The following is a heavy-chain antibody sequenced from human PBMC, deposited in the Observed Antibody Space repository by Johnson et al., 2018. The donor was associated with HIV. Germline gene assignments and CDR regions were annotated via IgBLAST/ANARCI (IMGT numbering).Heavy chain of an antibody. J-gene: IGHJ3*02. CDR2: IYSGGST. CDR1: GFTFSSYA. CDR3: ARAGQLPEDAFDI. Sequence: QVQLVESGGGVVQPGRSLRLSCAASGFTFSSYAMHWVRQAPGKGLEWVSVIYSGGSTYYADSVKGRFTISRDNSKNTLYLQMNSLRAEDTAVYYCARAGQLPEDAFDIWGQGTMVTVSS. D-gene: IGHD1-7*01. V-gene: IGHV3-NL1*01.